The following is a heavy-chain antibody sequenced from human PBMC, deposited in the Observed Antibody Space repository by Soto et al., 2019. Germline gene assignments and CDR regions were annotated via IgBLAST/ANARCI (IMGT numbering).Heavy chain of an antibody. Sequence: PGGSLRLSCAASGFTFSSYSMNWVRQAPGKGLEWVSSISSSSSYIYYADSVKGRFTISRDNAENSLYLQMNSLRAEDTALYYCARDPYYYDSSGQLIDYWGQGTLVTVSS. CDR2: ISSSSSYI. J-gene: IGHJ4*02. D-gene: IGHD3-22*01. CDR1: GFTFSSYS. V-gene: IGHV3-21*01. CDR3: ARDPYYYDSSGQLIDY.